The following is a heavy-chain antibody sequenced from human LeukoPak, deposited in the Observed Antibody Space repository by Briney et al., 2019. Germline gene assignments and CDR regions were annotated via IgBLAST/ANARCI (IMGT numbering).Heavy chain of an antibody. V-gene: IGHV3-30-3*01. Sequence: GGSLRLSCVASGFTFSSYAMHWVRQAPGKGLEWVAVISYDGSNKYYADSVKGRFTISRDNSKNTLYLQMNSLRAEDTAVYYCARDQGHYYGSGSYGWFDPWGQGTLVTVSS. D-gene: IGHD3-10*01. CDR1: GFTFSSYA. CDR2: ISYDGSNK. J-gene: IGHJ5*02. CDR3: ARDQGHYYGSGSYGWFDP.